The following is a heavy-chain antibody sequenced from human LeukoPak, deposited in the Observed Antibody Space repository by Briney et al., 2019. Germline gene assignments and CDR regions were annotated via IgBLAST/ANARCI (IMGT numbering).Heavy chain of an antibody. J-gene: IGHJ4*02. V-gene: IGHV3-48*02. CDR1: GFSFSTYS. CDR2: IHKSGTIT. CDR3: ARDPHALDF. Sequence: GGSLRLSCAPSGFSFSTYSTNGVRQAPGKGLEWVSYIHKSGTITYYRDPVKGRFTISRDNAKNSLYLQMNSLRDEDTAVYYCARDPHALDFWGQGTLVTVSS.